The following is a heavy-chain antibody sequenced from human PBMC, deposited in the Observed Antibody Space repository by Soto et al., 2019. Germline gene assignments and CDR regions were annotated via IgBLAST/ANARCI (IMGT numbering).Heavy chain of an antibody. D-gene: IGHD2-2*02. V-gene: IGHV1-69*05. J-gene: IGHJ5*02. CDR3: ARDGEVVPAAIGWFDP. CDR2: IIPIFDTA. CDR1: GGTFSSYA. Sequence: GASVKVSCKTSGGTFSSYAISWVRQAPGQGLEWMGGIIPIFDTANYAQKFQGRVTMTRNTSTSTAYMELSSLRSEDTAVYYCARDGEVVPAAIGWFDPWGQGTLVTVSS.